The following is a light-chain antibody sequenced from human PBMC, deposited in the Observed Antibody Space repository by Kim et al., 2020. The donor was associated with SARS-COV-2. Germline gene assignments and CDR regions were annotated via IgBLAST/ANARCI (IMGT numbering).Light chain of an antibody. CDR1: QTISSH. J-gene: IGKJ4*01. CDR3: QQTYSVPLT. V-gene: IGKV1-39*01. Sequence: SASVGDRVTVTCRASQTISSHLGWYQQKSGKAPKLLIYAASRLQSRVPSRFSGSGSGTDFTLTIISLQPEDFATYYCQQTYSVPLTFGGGTKLEI. CDR2: AAS.